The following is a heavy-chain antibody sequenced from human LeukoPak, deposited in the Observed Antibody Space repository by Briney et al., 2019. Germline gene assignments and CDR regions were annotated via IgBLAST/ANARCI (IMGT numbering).Heavy chain of an antibody. CDR2: IKSKTDGGTT. J-gene: IGHJ4*02. CDR3: TTSFYGDYRYFDY. D-gene: IGHD4-17*01. CDR1: GFTFNNAW. Sequence: GGSLRLSCAASGFTFNNAWMSWVRQAPGKGLAWVGRIKSKTDGGTTDYAAPVKGRFSISRDDSKNTLYLQMNSLKTEDTAVYYCTTSFYGDYRYFDYWGQGTLVTVSS. V-gene: IGHV3-15*01.